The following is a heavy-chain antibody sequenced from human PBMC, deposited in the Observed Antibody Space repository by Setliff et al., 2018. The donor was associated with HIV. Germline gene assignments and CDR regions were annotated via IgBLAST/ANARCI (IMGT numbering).Heavy chain of an antibody. CDR3: ARRTLITGYDY. CDR1: GGSISSSSYY. Sequence: SETLSLTCTVSGGSISSSSYYWGWIRQPPGKGLEWIGSLYYSGTTYYNPSLKSRLTISVDTSKNQFSLKLSSVTAADTAVYYCARRTLITGYDYWGQGTLVTV. CDR2: LYYSGTT. J-gene: IGHJ4*02. D-gene: IGHD3-16*01. V-gene: IGHV4-39*01.